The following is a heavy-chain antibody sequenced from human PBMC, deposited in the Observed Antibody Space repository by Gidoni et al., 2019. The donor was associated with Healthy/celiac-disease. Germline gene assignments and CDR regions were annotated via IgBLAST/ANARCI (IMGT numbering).Heavy chain of an antibody. D-gene: IGHD1-26*01. CDR3: AREPQWEQTGGVDF. J-gene: IGHJ4*02. Sequence: INSDGSSTSYADSVKGRFTISRDNAKNTLYLQMNSLRAEDTAVYYCAREPQWEQTGGVDFWGQGTLVTVSS. CDR2: INSDGSST. V-gene: IGHV3-74*01.